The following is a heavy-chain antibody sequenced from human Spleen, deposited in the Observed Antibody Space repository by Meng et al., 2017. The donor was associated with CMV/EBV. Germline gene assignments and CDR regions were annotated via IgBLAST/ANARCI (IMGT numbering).Heavy chain of an antibody. D-gene: IGHD3-10*01. CDR2: ITIYNGNT. V-gene: IGHV1-18*01. J-gene: IGHJ5*02. CDR1: CYLFRRYW. CDR3: ARESGGFDH. Sequence: VSFKASCYLFRRYWIHLVPPAPGQGLEWMGWITIYNGNTKYAQKFQGRVTMTTDTSTSTAYMELRSLRSDDTAVYYCARESGGFDHWGQGTLVTVSS.